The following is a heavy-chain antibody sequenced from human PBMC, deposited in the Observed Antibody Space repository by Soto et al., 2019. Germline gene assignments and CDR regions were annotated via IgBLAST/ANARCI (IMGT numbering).Heavy chain of an antibody. CDR2: IIPIFGTA. D-gene: IGHD6-13*01. Sequence: SVKVSCKASGGTFSSYAISWVRQAPGQGLEWMGGIIPIFGTANYAKKFQGRVTITADKSTSTAYMELSSLRSEDTAVYYCAMDVIAAARTGAFDXWGQRTLVTV. CDR1: GGTFSSYA. V-gene: IGHV1-69*06. CDR3: AMDVIAAARTGAFDX. J-gene: IGHJ4*02.